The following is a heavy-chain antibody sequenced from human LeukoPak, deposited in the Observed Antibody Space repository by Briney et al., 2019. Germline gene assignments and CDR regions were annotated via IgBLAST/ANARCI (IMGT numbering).Heavy chain of an antibody. CDR3: ARSRRSVVATIYHYYFDY. CDR1: GGTSNSHA. D-gene: IGHD5-12*01. CDR2: MNPNSGNT. J-gene: IGHJ4*02. V-gene: IGHV1-8*02. Sequence: ASVKVSCKASGGTSNSHAISWVRRATGQGLEWMGWMNPNSGNTGYAQKFQGRVTMTRNTSISTAYMELSSLRSEDTAVYYCARSRRSVVATIYHYYFDYWGQGTLVTVSS.